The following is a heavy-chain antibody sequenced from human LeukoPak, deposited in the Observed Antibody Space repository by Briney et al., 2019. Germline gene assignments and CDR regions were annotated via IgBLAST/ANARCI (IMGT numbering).Heavy chain of an antibody. Sequence: ASVKVSCKASGYTLTSYDINWVRQATGQGLEWMGWMNPNSGNTGHAQKFQGRVTMTRNTSISTAYMELSSLRSEDTAVYYCARGGRLRYFDWLDYWGQGTLVTVSS. CDR3: ARGGRLRYFDWLDY. CDR1: GYTLTSYD. J-gene: IGHJ4*02. V-gene: IGHV1-8*01. D-gene: IGHD3-9*01. CDR2: MNPNSGNT.